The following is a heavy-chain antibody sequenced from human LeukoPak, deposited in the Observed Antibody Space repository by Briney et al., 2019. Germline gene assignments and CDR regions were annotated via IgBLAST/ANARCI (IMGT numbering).Heavy chain of an antibody. CDR1: GASTSDTA. J-gene: IGHJ3*02. Sequence: TSETLSLTCTVSGASTSDTAWSWVRQSAGGGLEWIGRVFSSGGTLYNPSLNGRVTMSLDASKKQLSLKVTSVTVADTAIYYCARDDKGYFDSRWTAFDIWGQGTVVTVSS. CDR2: VFSSGGT. V-gene: IGHV4-4*07. D-gene: IGHD3-22*01. CDR3: ARDDKGYFDSRWTAFDI.